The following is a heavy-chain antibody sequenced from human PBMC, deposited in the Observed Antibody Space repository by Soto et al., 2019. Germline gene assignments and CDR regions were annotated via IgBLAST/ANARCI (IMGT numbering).Heavy chain of an antibody. CDR1: GYRFTSYG. CDR2: IFPSDSDT. V-gene: IGHV5-51*01. Sequence: VESLRISCRTSGYRFTSYGIGWVLQMPGKGLEWMGIIFPSDSDTRYSPSFQGQVTISSDRSTSTVFLQWASLKASDTAVYFCARKDKSGYFNWFDPWGQGTLVTVSS. J-gene: IGHJ5*02. CDR3: ARKDKSGYFNWFDP. D-gene: IGHD3-22*01.